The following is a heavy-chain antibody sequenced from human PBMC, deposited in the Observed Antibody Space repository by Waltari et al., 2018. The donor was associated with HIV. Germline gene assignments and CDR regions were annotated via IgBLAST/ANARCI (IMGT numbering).Heavy chain of an antibody. V-gene: IGHV1-18*01. CDR1: GYPFTTYG. D-gene: IGHD4-17*01. Sequence: QVQLVQSGAQVKKPGASVKVSCKASGYPFTTYGITWVRKAPGQGLGCVGWIGTYNGNADFEPKTQGRIPLTIDTSTSTAYMELTGLRYDDTAVYYCARSHCAVTSCGSIDYWGQGTLVTVSS. CDR3: ARSHCAVTSCGSIDY. J-gene: IGHJ4*02. CDR2: IGTYNGNA.